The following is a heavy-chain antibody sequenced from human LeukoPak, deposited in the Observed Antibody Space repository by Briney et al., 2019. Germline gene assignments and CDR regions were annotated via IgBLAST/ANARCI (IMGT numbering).Heavy chain of an antibody. D-gene: IGHD1-1*01. CDR3: GRLTS. CDR1: GFTVSTNY. J-gene: IGHJ4*02. V-gene: IGHV3-53*01. Sequence: PGGSLRLSCAASGFTVSTNYMSWVRQAPGKELEWVSVISSGGNTYYADSVKGRFTISRDNSKNTMYLQMNSLRAEDTAVYYCGRLTSWGQGTLVTVSS. CDR2: ISSGGNT.